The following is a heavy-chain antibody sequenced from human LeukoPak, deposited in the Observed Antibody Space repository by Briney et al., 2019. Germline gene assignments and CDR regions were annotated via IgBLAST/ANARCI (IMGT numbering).Heavy chain of an antibody. CDR1: GYTFTSYG. D-gene: IGHD3-3*01. Sequence: GASVKVSCKASGYTFTSYGISWVRRAPGQGLEWMGWISAYNGSTNYAQKLQGRVTMTTDTSTSTAYMELRSLRSDDTAVYYCARLDYDFWSGLPDYWGQGTLVTVSS. V-gene: IGHV1-18*01. CDR2: ISAYNGST. J-gene: IGHJ4*02. CDR3: ARLDYDFWSGLPDY.